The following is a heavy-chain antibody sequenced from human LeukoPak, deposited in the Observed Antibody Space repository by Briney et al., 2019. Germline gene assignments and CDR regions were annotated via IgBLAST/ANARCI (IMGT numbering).Heavy chain of an antibody. CDR3: AKDQGSGWLDY. CDR1: GGSISSYY. J-gene: IGHJ4*02. D-gene: IGHD6-19*01. V-gene: IGHV4-59*01. CDR2: IYYSGST. Sequence: SETLSLTCTVSGGSISSYYWSWIRQPPGKGLEWIGYIYYSGSTNYNPSLKSRVTISVDTSKNQFSLKLSSVTAADTAVYYCAKDQGSGWLDYWGQGTLVTVSS.